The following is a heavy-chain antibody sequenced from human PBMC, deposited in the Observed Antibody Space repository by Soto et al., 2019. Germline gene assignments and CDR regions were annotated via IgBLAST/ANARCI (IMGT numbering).Heavy chain of an antibody. CDR2: IYSGGST. V-gene: IGHV3-53*01. D-gene: IGHD6-13*01. CDR1: GFTVSSHY. Sequence: EVQLVESGGGLIQPGGSLRLSCAASGFTVSSHYMSWVRQAPGKGLEWVSVIYSGGSTYYADSVKGRFTISRDNSKNTLYLQMNSLRAEDTAVYYCARDRQGLYSSSWFDYWGQGTLVTVSS. CDR3: ARDRQGLYSSSWFDY. J-gene: IGHJ5*01.